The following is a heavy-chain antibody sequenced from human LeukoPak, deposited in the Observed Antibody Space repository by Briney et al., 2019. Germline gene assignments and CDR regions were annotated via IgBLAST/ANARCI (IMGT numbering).Heavy chain of an antibody. Sequence: GASVKVSCKASGYTFTSYGISWVRQAPGQGLEWMGWISAYNGNTNYAQKLQGRVTMTTDTSTSTAYMELRSLRSDDTAVYYCARSNSSSWYPNWFDPWGQGTLVTVSS. V-gene: IGHV1-18*01. CDR3: ARSNSSSWYPNWFDP. CDR2: ISAYNGNT. D-gene: IGHD6-13*01. CDR1: GYTFTSYG. J-gene: IGHJ5*02.